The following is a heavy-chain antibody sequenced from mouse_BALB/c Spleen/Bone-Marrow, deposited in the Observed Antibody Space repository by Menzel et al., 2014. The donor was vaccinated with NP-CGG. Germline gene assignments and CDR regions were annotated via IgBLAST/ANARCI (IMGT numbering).Heavy chain of an antibody. J-gene: IGHJ4*01. CDR2: IWAGGST. V-gene: IGHV2-9*02. CDR3: ARDYYGSLYAMDY. Sequence: VKLVESGPGLVAPPQSLSITCTVSGFSLASYGVRWVRQPPGKGLEWLGVIWAGGSTNYNSALMSRLSISKDNSKSQVFLKMNSLQTDDTAMYYCARDYYGSLYAMDYWGKGTSVTVSS. D-gene: IGHD1-1*01. CDR1: GFSLASYG.